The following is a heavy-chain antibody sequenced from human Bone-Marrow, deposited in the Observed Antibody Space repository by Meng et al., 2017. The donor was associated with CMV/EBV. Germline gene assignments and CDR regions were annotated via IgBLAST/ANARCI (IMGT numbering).Heavy chain of an antibody. J-gene: IGHJ5*02. Sequence: SETLSLTCTVSGASISSGSYYWAWIRQPPGKGLEWIGYIYYSGSTYYNPSLKSRVTISVDTSKNQFSLKQSSVTAADTAVYYCARGDTVVVPAAIENWFDPWGQGTLVTVSS. D-gene: IGHD2-2*02. V-gene: IGHV4-61*05. CDR2: IYYSGST. CDR3: ARGDTVVVPAAIENWFDP. CDR1: GASISSGSYY.